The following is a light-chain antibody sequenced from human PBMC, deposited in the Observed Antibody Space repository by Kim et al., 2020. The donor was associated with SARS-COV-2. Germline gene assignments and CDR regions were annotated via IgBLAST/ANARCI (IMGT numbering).Light chain of an antibody. Sequence: GQRVTISCYGSSSNIGSNSVNWYQQLPGTAPKPLIYSNNQRPSGVPDRFSGSKSATSASPAISGLQSEDEADYYCAAWDDSLNGVVFGGGTQLTVL. CDR1: SSNIGSNS. CDR2: SNN. V-gene: IGLV1-44*01. CDR3: AAWDDSLNGVV. J-gene: IGLJ2*01.